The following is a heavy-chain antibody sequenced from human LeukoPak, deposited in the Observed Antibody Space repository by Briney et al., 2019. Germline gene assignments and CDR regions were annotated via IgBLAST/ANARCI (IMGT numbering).Heavy chain of an antibody. CDR3: ARGFYDSSGYSNCFDP. CDR2: INHSGST. Sequence: SETLSLTCAVYGGSFSGYYWSWIRQPPGKGLEWIGEINHSGSTNYNPSLKSRVTISVDTSKNQFSLKLSSVTAADTAVYYCARGFYDSSGYSNCFDPWDQGTLVTVSS. V-gene: IGHV4-34*01. J-gene: IGHJ5*02. D-gene: IGHD3-22*01. CDR1: GGSFSGYY.